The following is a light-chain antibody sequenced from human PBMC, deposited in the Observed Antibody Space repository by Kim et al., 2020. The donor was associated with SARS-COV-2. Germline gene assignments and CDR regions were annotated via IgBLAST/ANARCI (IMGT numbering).Light chain of an antibody. V-gene: IGLV2-14*04. J-gene: IGLJ1*01. CDR3: SSYTGSSTYV. Sequence: GQSITISCTRSRSDVGSYNYVSWYQQHPGKAPKLMIYDVTERPSGVSNRFSGSKSANTASLTISGLQAEDEADYFCSSYTGSSTYVFGTGTQLTVL. CDR2: DVT. CDR1: RSDVGSYNY.